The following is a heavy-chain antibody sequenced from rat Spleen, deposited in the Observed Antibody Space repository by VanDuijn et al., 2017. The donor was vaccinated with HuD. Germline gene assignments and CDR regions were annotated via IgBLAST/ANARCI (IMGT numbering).Heavy chain of an antibody. CDR3: ATDGYYDGTYYSVYVMDA. Sequence: EVQLVESGGGLVQPGRSLKLSCAASGFIFSNYGMHWIRQAPTKGLEWVASISPSGVITNYRDSVKGRFTISRDKGKSTLYLQMDSLRSEDTATYYCATDGYYDGTYYSVYVMDAWGQGASVTVSS. V-gene: IGHV5-19*01. D-gene: IGHD1-12*02. CDR2: ISPSGVIT. CDR1: GFIFSNYG. J-gene: IGHJ4*01.